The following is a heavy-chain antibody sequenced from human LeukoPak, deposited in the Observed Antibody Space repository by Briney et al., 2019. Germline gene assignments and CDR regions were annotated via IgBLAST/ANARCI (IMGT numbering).Heavy chain of an antibody. CDR3: ARDGSGAHIVVVPAATDY. V-gene: IGHV3-30*03. D-gene: IGHD2-2*01. Sequence: GSLRLSCAASGFTFSSYGMHWVRQAPGKGLEWVAVISYDGSNKYYADSVKGRFTISRDNSKNTLYLQMNSLRPEDTAVYYCARDGSGAHIVVVPAATDYWGQGTLVTVFS. CDR2: ISYDGSNK. CDR1: GFTFSSYG. J-gene: IGHJ4*02.